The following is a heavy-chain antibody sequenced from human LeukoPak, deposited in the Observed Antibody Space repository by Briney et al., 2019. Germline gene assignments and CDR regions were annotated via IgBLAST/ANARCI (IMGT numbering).Heavy chain of an antibody. V-gene: IGHV3-23*01. CDR1: GFTFSSYA. J-gene: IGHJ4*02. D-gene: IGHD5-12*01. Sequence: PGGSLRLSCAASGFTFSSYAMSWVRQAPGKGLEWVSAITGSGGSTFYADSVKGRFTISRDNSKNTLYLQMDTLRAEDTAVYYCAKCGSSGCHLIDYWGLGTLVTVSS. CDR3: AKCGSSGCHLIDY. CDR2: ITGSGGST.